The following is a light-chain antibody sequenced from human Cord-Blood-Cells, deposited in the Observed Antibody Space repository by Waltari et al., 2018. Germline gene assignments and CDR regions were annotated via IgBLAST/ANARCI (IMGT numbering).Light chain of an antibody. CDR2: GNS. CDR3: QSYDSSLSGSV. CDR1: RSNIGAGYD. V-gene: IGLV1-40*01. Sequence: QSVLTQPPSVSAAPGQRVTISCTGSRSNIGAGYDVHWYQQLPVTAPKLLIYGNSNRPSGVPDRFSGSKSGTSASLAITGLQAEDEADYYCQSYDSSLSGSVFGGGTKLTVL. J-gene: IGLJ3*02.